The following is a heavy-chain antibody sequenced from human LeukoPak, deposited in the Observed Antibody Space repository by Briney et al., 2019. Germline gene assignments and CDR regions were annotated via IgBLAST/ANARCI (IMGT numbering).Heavy chain of an antibody. J-gene: IGHJ6*03. CDR2: ISWDGGST. Sequence: GGSLRLSCAASGFTFDDYTMHWVRQAPGKGLEWVSLISWDGGSTYYADSVKGRFTISRDNSKNSLYLQMNSLRTEDTALYYCAKDGYSYGYRLSMDVWGKGTTVTISS. CDR1: GFTFDDYT. V-gene: IGHV3-43*01. CDR3: AKDGYSYGYRLSMDV. D-gene: IGHD5-18*01.